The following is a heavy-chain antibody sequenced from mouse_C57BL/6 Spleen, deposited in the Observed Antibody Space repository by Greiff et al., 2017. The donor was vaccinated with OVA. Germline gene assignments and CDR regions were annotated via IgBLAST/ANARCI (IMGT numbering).Heavy chain of an antibody. CDR3: ARGDYYGSWFAY. CDR2: IDPNSGGT. J-gene: IGHJ3*01. CDR1: GYTFTSYW. Sequence: QQSCQASGYTFTSYWMHWVKQRPGRGLEWIGRIDPNSGGTKYNEKFKSKATLTVDKPSSTAYMQLSSLTSEDSAVYYCARGDYYGSWFAYWGQGTLVTVSA. D-gene: IGHD1-1*01. V-gene: IGHV1-72*01.